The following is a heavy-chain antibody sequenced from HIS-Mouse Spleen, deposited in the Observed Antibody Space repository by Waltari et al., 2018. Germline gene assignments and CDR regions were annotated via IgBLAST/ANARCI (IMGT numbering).Heavy chain of an antibody. J-gene: IGHJ5*02. CDR2: ISSSSYI. V-gene: IGHV3-21*01. CDR3: ARDPSGYDNH. Sequence: EVQLVESGGGLVKPGGSLRLSCAASGFTFRSHSLNWVRQAPGKGLEWVSSISSSSYIYYADSVKGRFTISRDNAKNSLYLQMNSLRAEDTAVYYCARDPSGYDNHWGQGTLVTVSS. D-gene: IGHD5-12*01. CDR1: GFTFRSHS.